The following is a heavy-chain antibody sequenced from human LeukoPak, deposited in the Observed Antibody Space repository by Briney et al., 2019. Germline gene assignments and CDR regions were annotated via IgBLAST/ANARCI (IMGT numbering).Heavy chain of an antibody. CDR3: AKVPSNGGNSDDF. Sequence: GGSLRLSCAGSGFMFTSYSLSWVRQAPGKGLEWVATVSGIGDNTHYADSVKGRFTISRDNSKNMVFLQMTSLRVEDTAVYYCAKVPSNGGNSDDFWGQGTQVTVSS. CDR1: GFMFTSYS. J-gene: IGHJ4*02. CDR2: VSGIGDNT. D-gene: IGHD2-8*01. V-gene: IGHV3-23*01.